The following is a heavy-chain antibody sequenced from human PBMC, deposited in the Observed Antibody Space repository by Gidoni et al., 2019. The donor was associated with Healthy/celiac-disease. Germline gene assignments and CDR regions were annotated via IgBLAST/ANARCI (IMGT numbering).Heavy chain of an antibody. J-gene: IGHJ6*02. CDR2: IYTSGST. CDR1: GGSISSGSYY. Sequence: QVQLQESGQGLVKPSQTRSLTCTVPGGSISSGSYYWSWNRQPAGKGLEWIGRIYTSGSTNYNPSLKSRVTISVDTSKNQFSLKLSSVTAADTAVYYCAREKVRGPLVDGMDVWGQGTTVTVSS. D-gene: IGHD6-6*01. V-gene: IGHV4-61*02. CDR3: AREKVRGPLVDGMDV.